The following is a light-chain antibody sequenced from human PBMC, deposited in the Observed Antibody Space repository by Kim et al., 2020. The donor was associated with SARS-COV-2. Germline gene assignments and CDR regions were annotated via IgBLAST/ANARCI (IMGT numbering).Light chain of an antibody. J-gene: IGLJ1*01. CDR2: GKN. Sequence: SSELTQDPAVSVALGQTVRITCQGDSLRSYYASWYQQKPGQAPVLVIYGKNNRPSGIPDRFSGSNSGNTASLTITGAQAEDEADYYCNSRDSSGNHLRVFGGGTKVTVL. CDR1: SLRSYY. V-gene: IGLV3-19*01. CDR3: NSRDSSGNHLRV.